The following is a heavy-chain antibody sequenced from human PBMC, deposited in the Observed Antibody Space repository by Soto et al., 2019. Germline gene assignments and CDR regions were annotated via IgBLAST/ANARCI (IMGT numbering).Heavy chain of an antibody. V-gene: IGHV5-10-1*01. Sequence: GESLRISYKGSGYSFTSYWISWVRQMPGKGLEWMGRIDPGDSYTNYSPSFQGHVTISADKSISTAYLQWSSLKASDTAMYYCARGLPSGYDILTGSAGYWGQGTLVTVSS. J-gene: IGHJ4*02. CDR3: ARGLPSGYDILTGSAGY. D-gene: IGHD3-9*01. CDR1: GYSFTSYW. CDR2: IDPGDSYT.